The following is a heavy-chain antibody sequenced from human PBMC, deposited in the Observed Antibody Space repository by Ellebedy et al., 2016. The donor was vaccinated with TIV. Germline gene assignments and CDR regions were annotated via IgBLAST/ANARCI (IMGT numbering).Heavy chain of an antibody. CDR3: ATREWVDPMDV. V-gene: IGHV1-3*01. Sequence: ASVKVSXXASGHSFTAYGIHWVRQAPGQRPEWMGWFNSGNGNTKYSQTFQGRVTITSDTSATTAYMELSSLRSEDTATYYCATREWVDPMDVWGQGTTVTVSS. CDR2: FNSGNGNT. J-gene: IGHJ6*02. D-gene: IGHD3-3*01. CDR1: GHSFTAYG.